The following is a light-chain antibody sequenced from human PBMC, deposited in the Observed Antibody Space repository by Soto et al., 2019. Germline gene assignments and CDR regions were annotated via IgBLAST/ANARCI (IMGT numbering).Light chain of an antibody. V-gene: IGKV3-15*01. CDR1: QRISTN. CDR2: GAS. J-gene: IGKJ2*01. CDR3: QQYNNWPPAYT. Sequence: EIVMMQSPATLSLSPGESATLSCRASQRISTNLAWYQQKGGQPPRLLIYGASTRATGITQRFSGSGSGTDFTLTISSLQSEDFAVYYCQQYNNWPPAYTFGQGTRVESK.